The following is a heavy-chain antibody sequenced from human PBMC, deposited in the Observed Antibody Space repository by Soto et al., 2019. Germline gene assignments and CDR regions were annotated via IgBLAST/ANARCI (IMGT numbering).Heavy chain of an antibody. V-gene: IGHV3-23*01. CDR3: AHPRGYGVFDAYDI. D-gene: IGHD4-17*01. J-gene: IGHJ3*02. CDR2: ISGSGGET. Sequence: GGSLRLSCAASGFTFSAYAMSWVRQAPGKGLEWVSAISGSGGETYYAASLGGRFTMSRDNSINTLYLQMNSLRTEDTAVYYCAHPRGYGVFDAYDIWGQGALVTVSS. CDR1: GFTFSAYA.